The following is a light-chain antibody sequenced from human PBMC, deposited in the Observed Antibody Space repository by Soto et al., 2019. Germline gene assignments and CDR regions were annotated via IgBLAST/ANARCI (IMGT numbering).Light chain of an antibody. J-gene: IGKJ1*01. CDR3: QQFYRGWT. CDR1: QSISRD. Sequence: EIVMTQSPATLSVSPGKRATLSCRASQSISRDLAWYQQKPGQAPSLLIYGASTRSTGIPARFSGSGSGTEFTLTISRLQSEDFAVYYCQQFYRGWTFGQGTKVQIE. V-gene: IGKV3-15*01. CDR2: GAS.